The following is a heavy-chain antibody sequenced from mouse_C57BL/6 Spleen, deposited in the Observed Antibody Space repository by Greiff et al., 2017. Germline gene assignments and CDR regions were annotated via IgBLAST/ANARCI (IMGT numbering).Heavy chain of an antibody. CDR3: AREGGGFAY. CDR2: ISDGGSYT. V-gene: IGHV5-4*01. Sequence: EVQLVESGGGLVKPGGSLKLSCAASGFTFSSYAMSWVRQTPEKRLEWVATISDGGSYTYYPDNVKGRFTISRENAKNNLYLQMSHLKSEDTAMYYCAREGGGFAYWGQGTLVTVSA. CDR1: GFTFSSYA. J-gene: IGHJ3*01.